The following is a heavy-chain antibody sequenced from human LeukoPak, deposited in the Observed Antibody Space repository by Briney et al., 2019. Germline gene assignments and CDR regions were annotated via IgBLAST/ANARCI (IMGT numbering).Heavy chain of an antibody. CDR1: GFTFDDYA. Sequence: GRSLRLSCAASGFTFDDYAMRWVRHAPGKGLEWVSGISWNSGSIAYAGSVKGRFAISRDNAKNSLYLKMNSMRAEDTALYYCAKGRYDSNWYYFDYWGQGTLVTVSS. D-gene: IGHD6-13*01. CDR2: ISWNSGSI. J-gene: IGHJ4*02. CDR3: AKGRYDSNWYYFDY. V-gene: IGHV3-9*01.